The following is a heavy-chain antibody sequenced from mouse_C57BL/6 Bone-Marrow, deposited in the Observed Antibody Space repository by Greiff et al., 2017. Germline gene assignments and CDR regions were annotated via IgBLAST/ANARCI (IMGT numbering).Heavy chain of an antibody. CDR3: ARSDYSNYHYAMDY. D-gene: IGHD2-5*01. CDR1: GYTFTSYW. V-gene: IGHV1-64*01. Sequence: VQLQQPGAELVKPGASVKLSCKASGYTFTSYWMHWVKQRPGQGLEWIGKIHPNSGSTNYNEKFKSKATLTVDKSSSTAYMQLSSLTSEDSAVYYCARSDYSNYHYAMDYRGQGTSVTVSS. J-gene: IGHJ4*01. CDR2: IHPNSGST.